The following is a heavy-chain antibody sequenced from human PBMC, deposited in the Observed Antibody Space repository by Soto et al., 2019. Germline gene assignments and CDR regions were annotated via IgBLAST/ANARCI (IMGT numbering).Heavy chain of an antibody. J-gene: IGHJ6*02. CDR3: ARDPSSFLGRVYGMDV. Sequence: QVQHVQSGAEVKKPGDSVKVSCKATGYSFTGHSLHWVRRAPGQGLEWMGWVNLNTGGTDYAQEFKGRVTMTTATSIRTVYLEVTRLKVDDTAIYYCARDPSSFLGRVYGMDVWGQGTAVTVSS. CDR2: VNLNTGGT. CDR1: GYSFTGHS. V-gene: IGHV1-2*02.